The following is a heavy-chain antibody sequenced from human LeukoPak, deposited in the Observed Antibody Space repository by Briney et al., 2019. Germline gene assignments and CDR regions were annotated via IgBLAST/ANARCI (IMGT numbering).Heavy chain of an antibody. J-gene: IGHJ3*02. CDR1: GFTFSSYA. V-gene: IGHV3-23*01. Sequence: GGSLRLSCAASGFTFSSYAMSWVRQAPGKGLEWVSAISGSGGSTYYADSVKGRFTISRDNSKNTLYLQMNSLRAEDTAVYYCAKDLTYYDFWSGYLVYDAFDIWGQGTMVTVSS. CDR3: AKDLTYYDFWSGYLVYDAFDI. CDR2: ISGSGGST. D-gene: IGHD3-3*01.